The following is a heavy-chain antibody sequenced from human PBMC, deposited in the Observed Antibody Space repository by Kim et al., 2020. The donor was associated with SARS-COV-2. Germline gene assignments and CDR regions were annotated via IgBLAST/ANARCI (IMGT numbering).Heavy chain of an antibody. V-gene: IGHV4-39*01. CDR1: GGSISSSTYY. CDR2: IYYSGST. J-gene: IGHJ6*02. CDR3: ARHGGSSLRNYGMDV. Sequence: SETLSLTCTVSGGSISSSTYYWGWIRQPPGKGLEWIGSIYYSGSTYYNPSLNSRVTISVDTSKNQFSLKLSSVTAADTAMYYCARHGGSSLRNYGMDVWGQGTTVTVSS. D-gene: IGHD3-16*01.